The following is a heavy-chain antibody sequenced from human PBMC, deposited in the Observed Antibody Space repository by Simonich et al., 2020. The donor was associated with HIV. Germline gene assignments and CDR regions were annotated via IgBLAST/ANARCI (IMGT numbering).Heavy chain of an antibody. Sequence: QVQLQQLGSGLLKPSETLSLTCAVYGGSFSGYHRSWIRQPPGKGLEWIGQINPIGSANYNPSITSRVTISLHTSKKQFSLKVNSVTAADTAVYYCATSAGGNEYWGQGTLVTVSS. V-gene: IGHV4-34*01. CDR1: GGSFSGYH. D-gene: IGHD2-15*01. CDR3: ATSAGGNEY. J-gene: IGHJ4*02. CDR2: INPIGSA.